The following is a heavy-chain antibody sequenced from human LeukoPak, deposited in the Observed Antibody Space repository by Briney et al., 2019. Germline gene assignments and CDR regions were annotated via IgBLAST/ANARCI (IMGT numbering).Heavy chain of an antibody. J-gene: IGHJ6*02. CDR3: ARHGLAGSYYYGMDV. CDR2: INYGGRT. CDR1: GGSFSGFY. V-gene: IGHV4-34*01. Sequence: SETLSLTCAVYGGSFSGFYWTWIRQPPGKGLEWIGEINYGGRTNYSPSLKSRVTISIDTSKNQFSLKLSSVTAADTAVYYCARHGLAGSYYYGMDVWGQGTTVTVSS. D-gene: IGHD2-15*01.